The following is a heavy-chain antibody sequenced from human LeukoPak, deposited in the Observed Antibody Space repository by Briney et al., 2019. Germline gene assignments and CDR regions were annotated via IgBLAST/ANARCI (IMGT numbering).Heavy chain of an antibody. CDR3: ARLGAPDYYFYYYMDV. Sequence: GGSLRLSCAASGFTFHDFAMSWVRQAPGKGLEWVSGVNWNGDGTGYADSVEGRFTISRDNAKNSLYLQMNSLRVDDTALYYCARLGAPDYYFYYYMDVWGKGTTVTVSS. V-gene: IGHV3-20*04. D-gene: IGHD1-26*01. J-gene: IGHJ6*03. CDR1: GFTFHDFA. CDR2: VNWNGDGT.